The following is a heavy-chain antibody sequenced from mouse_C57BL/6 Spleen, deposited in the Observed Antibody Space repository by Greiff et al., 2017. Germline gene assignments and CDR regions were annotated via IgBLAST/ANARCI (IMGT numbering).Heavy chain of an antibody. Sequence: EVHLVESGGGLVKPGGSLKLSCAASGFTFSDYGMHWVRQAPEKGLEWVAYISSGSSTIYYADTVKGRFTIARDNAKNTLFLQMTSLRSEDTAMYYCARPLYYGSSYDWFAYWGQGTLVTVSA. J-gene: IGHJ3*01. D-gene: IGHD1-1*01. CDR3: ARPLYYGSSYDWFAY. V-gene: IGHV5-17*01. CDR1: GFTFSDYG. CDR2: ISSGSSTI.